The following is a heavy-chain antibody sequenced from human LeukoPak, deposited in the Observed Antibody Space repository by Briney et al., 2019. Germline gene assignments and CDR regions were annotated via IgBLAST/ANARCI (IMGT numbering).Heavy chain of an antibody. V-gene: IGHV4-34*01. J-gene: IGHJ4*02. CDR3: ARAVTSGYSYGSLFDY. CDR2: INHSGST. Sequence: PSETLSLTCAVYGGSFSGYYWSWIRQLPGKGLEWIGEINHSGSTNYNPSLKSRVTISVDTSKNQFSLKLSSVTAADTAVYYCARAVTSGYSYGSLFDYWGQGTLVTVSS. D-gene: IGHD5-18*01. CDR1: GGSFSGYY.